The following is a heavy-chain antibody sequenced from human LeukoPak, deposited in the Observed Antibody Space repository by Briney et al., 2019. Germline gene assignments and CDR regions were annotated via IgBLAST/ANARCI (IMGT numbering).Heavy chain of an antibody. CDR1: GGSFSGYY. V-gene: IGHV4-34*01. CDR2: INHSGST. J-gene: IGHJ6*03. CDR3: ASEPYYYGSGSYPVYYYMDV. D-gene: IGHD3-10*01. Sequence: SETLSLTCAVYGGSFSGYYWSWIRQPPGKGLEWIGEINHSGSTNYNPSLKGRVTISVDTSKNQFSLKLSSVTAADTAVYYCASEPYYYGSGSYPVYYYMDVWGKGTTVTVSS.